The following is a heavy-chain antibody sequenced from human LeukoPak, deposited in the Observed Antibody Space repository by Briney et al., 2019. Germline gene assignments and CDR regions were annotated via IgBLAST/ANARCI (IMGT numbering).Heavy chain of an antibody. J-gene: IGHJ4*02. CDR1: GGSVSSASYY. D-gene: IGHD3-10*01. CDR2: VYYSGST. CDR3: ARVTRFNAFGELWFDY. V-gene: IGHV4-61*01. Sequence: PSETLSLTCTVSGGSVSSASYYWSWIRQPPGKGQEWIGYVYYSGSTNYNPSLKSRVTISVDTSKSQFSLKLSSVTAADTAVYYCARVTRFNAFGELWFDYWGQGTLLTVSS.